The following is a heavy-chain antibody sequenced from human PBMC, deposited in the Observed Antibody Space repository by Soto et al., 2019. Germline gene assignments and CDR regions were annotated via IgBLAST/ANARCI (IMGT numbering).Heavy chain of an antibody. D-gene: IGHD1-1*01. CDR2: IYYSGST. J-gene: IGHJ4*02. Sequence: SETLSLTCTVSGGSISSYYWSWIRQPPGKGLEWIGYIYYSGSTNYNPSLKSRVTISVDTSKNQFSLKMSSVTAADTAVYYCARLATRYYIDYWGQGTLVTVSS. V-gene: IGHV4-59*01. CDR1: GGSISSYY. CDR3: ARLATRYYIDY.